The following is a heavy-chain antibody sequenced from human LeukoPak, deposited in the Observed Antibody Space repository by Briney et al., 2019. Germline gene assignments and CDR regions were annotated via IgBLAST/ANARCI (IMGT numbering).Heavy chain of an antibody. CDR3: AKIEVGRFDP. CDR2: IYYSGST. Sequence: SQTLSLTCNVSGGSISSDGYYWSWIRQPPGKGLEWIGYIYYSGSTNYNPSLKSRVTISVDTSRNQFSLNLRSVTAADTAVYYCAKIEVGRFDPWGQGTLVTVSS. V-gene: IGHV4-61*08. CDR1: GGSISSDGYY. J-gene: IGHJ5*02. D-gene: IGHD1-26*01.